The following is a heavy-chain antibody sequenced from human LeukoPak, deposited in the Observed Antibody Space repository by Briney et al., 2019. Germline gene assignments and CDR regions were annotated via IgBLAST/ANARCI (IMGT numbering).Heavy chain of an antibody. CDR1: GDSVSSNSAA. CDR3: ALAHSTIVGAFDY. CDR2: TYYRSKWYN. Sequence: SQTLSLTCAISGDSVSSNSAAWNWIRQPPSSGLEWLGRTYYRSKWYNDYAVSVKSRITINPDTSKNQFSLQLNSVTPEDTAVYYCALAHSTIVGAFDYWGQGTLVTVSS. D-gene: IGHD1-26*01. J-gene: IGHJ4*02. V-gene: IGHV6-1*01.